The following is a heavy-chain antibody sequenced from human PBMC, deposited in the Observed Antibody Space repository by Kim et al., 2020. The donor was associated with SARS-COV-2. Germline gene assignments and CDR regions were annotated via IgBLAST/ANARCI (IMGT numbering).Heavy chain of an antibody. V-gene: IGHV4-34*01. CDR1: GGSFSGYY. D-gene: IGHD3-22*01. Sequence: SETLSLTCAVYGGSFSGYYWSWIRQPPGKGLEWIGEINHSGSTNYNPSLKSRVTISVDTSKNQFSLKLSSVTAADTAVYYCARGGYYDSSGYYYSFGYWG. J-gene: IGHJ4*01. CDR2: INHSGST. CDR3: ARGGYYDSSGYYYSFGY.